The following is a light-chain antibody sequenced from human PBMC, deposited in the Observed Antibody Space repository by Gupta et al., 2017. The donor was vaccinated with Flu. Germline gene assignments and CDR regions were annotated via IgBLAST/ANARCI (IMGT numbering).Light chain of an antibody. CDR2: DVT. CDR3: SSYTSSTTLV. V-gene: IGLV2-14*01. CDR1: SSDIVSYNY. Sequence: QSALTQPASVSGSPGQSIAIAFTGTSSDIVSYNYVSWYQQHPGKAPQLWIYDVTNRPSGVSSRFSGSKSGDTASLTISGLQAEDEADYYCSSYTSSTTLVFGGGTKLTVL. J-gene: IGLJ2*01.